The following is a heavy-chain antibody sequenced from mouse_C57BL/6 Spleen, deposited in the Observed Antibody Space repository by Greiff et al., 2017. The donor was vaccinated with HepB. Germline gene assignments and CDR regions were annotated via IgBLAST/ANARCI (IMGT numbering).Heavy chain of an antibody. V-gene: IGHV1S81*02. CDR3: ARIKKIVATYFDY. CDR2: TNPTNGRT. D-gene: IGHD1-1*01. Sequence: VQLQQSGAELVKAGASVKMSCKASGYTFTSYWMHWVKQRLGQGLEWFAETNPTNGRTYYNEKFKSKATLTVDKSSSTAYMLLSGPTSEDSAVYYCARIKKIVATYFDYWGQGTTRTVSS. J-gene: IGHJ2*01. CDR1: GYTFTSYW.